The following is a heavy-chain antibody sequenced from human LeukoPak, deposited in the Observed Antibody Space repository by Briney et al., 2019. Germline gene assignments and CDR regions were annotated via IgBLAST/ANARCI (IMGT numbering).Heavy chain of an antibody. Sequence: PSETLSLTCAVYGGSFSGYYWSWIRQPPGKGLEWIGEINHSGSTNYNPSLKSRVTISVDTSKNQFSLKLSSVTAADTAVYYCARAWGDYGDYVDYFDYWGQGTLVTVSS. D-gene: IGHD4-17*01. CDR3: ARAWGDYGDYVDYFDY. CDR2: INHSGST. CDR1: GGSFSGYY. V-gene: IGHV4-34*01. J-gene: IGHJ4*02.